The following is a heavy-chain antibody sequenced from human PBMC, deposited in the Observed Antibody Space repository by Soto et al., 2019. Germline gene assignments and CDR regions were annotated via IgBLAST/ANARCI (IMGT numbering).Heavy chain of an antibody. CDR3: AKEEGRLGVTGNFDY. J-gene: IGHJ4*02. Sequence: VQLVESGGGLVQPGRSLRLSCAASGFTVDDYGMHWVRQAPGKGLEWVSGINQSSGSIDYADSVKGRFTISRDNAKNSLYLQMSSLRAEDTAFYYCAKEEGRLGVTGNFDYWGQGTLVTVSS. CDR1: GFTVDDYG. V-gene: IGHV3-9*01. D-gene: IGHD1-1*01. CDR2: INQSSGSI.